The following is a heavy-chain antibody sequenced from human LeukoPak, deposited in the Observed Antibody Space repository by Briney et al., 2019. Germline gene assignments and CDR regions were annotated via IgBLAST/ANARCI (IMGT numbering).Heavy chain of an antibody. CDR1: GGTFSSYA. V-gene: IGHV1-69*13. Sequence: SVEVSCKASGGTFSSYAISWVRQAPGQGLEWMGGIIPIFGTANYAQKFQGRVTITADESTSTAYMELSSLRSEDTAVYYCARYEYCSSTSCYSDYYYGMDVWGQGTTVTVSS. J-gene: IGHJ6*02. D-gene: IGHD2-2*01. CDR3: ARYEYCSSTSCYSDYYYGMDV. CDR2: IIPIFGTA.